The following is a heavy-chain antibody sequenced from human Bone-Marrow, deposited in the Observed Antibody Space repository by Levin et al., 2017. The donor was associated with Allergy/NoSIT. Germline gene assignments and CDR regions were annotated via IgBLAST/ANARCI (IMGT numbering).Heavy chain of an antibody. J-gene: IGHJ4*02. D-gene: IGHD5-24*01. Sequence: SETLSLTCTVSGGSISSGGYYWSWIRQQPGKGLEWIGYIYYSGNTYYNPSLKSRVMISVDTSKNQFSLKVSSVTAADTVVYYCAREDGSTINYWGQGILVTVSS. CDR3: AREDGSTINY. CDR1: GGSISSGGYY. CDR2: IYYSGNT. V-gene: IGHV4-31*03.